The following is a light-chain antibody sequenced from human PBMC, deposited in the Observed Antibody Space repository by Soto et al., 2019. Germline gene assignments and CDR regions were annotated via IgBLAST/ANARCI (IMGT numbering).Light chain of an antibody. V-gene: IGKV2-30*01. CDR2: KVS. Sequence: DVVMTQSPLSLPVTLGQPASISCRSSQSLVYSDGYAYLNWFHQRPGQSPRRLIYKVSNRDSGVPYRLSGRGSGTDFPLKIRRVEAEDVGVYYCMHGTHWPPPCGRGTKVEVK. CDR1: QSLVYSDGYAY. J-gene: IGKJ1*01. CDR3: MHGTHWPPP.